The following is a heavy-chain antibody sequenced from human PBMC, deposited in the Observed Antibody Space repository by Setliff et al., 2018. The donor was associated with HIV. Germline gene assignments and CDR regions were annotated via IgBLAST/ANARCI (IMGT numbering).Heavy chain of an antibody. J-gene: IGHJ6*04. Sequence: SETLSLTCTVSGGSISSTSYYWGWIRQPPGKGLEWIGSMYHSGSTYSNPSLKSRVSISIDTSKSQVFLRLTSVTAADTAVYYCARHWGSGWYMAMDVWGKGTTVTVSS. CDR2: MYHSGST. CDR1: GGSISSTSYY. D-gene: IGHD6-19*01. V-gene: IGHV4-39*01. CDR3: ARHWGSGWYMAMDV.